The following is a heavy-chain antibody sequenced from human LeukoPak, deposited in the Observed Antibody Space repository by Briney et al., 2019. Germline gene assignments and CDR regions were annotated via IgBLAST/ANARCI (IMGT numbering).Heavy chain of an antibody. CDR2: IYPGDSDT. V-gene: IGHV5-51*01. J-gene: IGHJ5*02. Sequence: PGESLKISCKGSGYSFTSYWIGWVRQIPGKGLEWMGIIYPGDSDTRYSPSFQGQVTISADKSISTAYLQWSSLKASDTAMYYCARVVVPAAKDNWFDPWGQGTLVTVSS. CDR1: GYSFTSYW. D-gene: IGHD2-2*01. CDR3: ARVVVPAAKDNWFDP.